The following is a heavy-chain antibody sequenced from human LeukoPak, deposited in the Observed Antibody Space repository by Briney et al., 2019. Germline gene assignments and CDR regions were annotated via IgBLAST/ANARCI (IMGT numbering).Heavy chain of an antibody. CDR1: GDSVSSNSAA. CDR2: TYYRSKWYN. D-gene: IGHD6-19*01. Sequence: LSQTLSLTCAISGDSVSSNSAAWNGIRQSPSRGLEWLGRTYYRSKWYNDYAVSVKSRITINPDTSKNQFSLQLNSVTPEDTAVYYCARGTSGYSSGWYNYWGQGTLVTVSS. J-gene: IGHJ4*02. CDR3: ARGTSGYSSGWYNY. V-gene: IGHV6-1*01.